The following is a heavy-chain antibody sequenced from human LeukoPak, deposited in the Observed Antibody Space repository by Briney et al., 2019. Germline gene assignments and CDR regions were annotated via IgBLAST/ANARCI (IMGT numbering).Heavy chain of an antibody. V-gene: IGHV4-30-2*01. CDR2: IYHSGST. CDR3: ARVVKSYYYDSSGPAFQH. J-gene: IGHJ1*01. CDR1: GGSISSGGYY. D-gene: IGHD3-22*01. Sequence: SETLSLTCTVSGGSISSGGYYWSWIRQPPGKGLEWIGYIYHSGSTYYNPSLKSRVTISVDRSKNQFSLKLSSVTAADTAVYYCARVVKSYYYDSSGPAFQHWGQGTLVTVSS.